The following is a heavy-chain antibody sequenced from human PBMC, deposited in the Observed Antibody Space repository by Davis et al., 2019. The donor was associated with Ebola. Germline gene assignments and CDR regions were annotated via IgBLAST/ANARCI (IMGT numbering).Heavy chain of an antibody. CDR1: GYTFTNYY. Sequence: AASVKVSCKASGYTFTNYYMHWVRQAPGQGLEWMGMINPNDGRTIYAQKFQGRVTVTRDTSTTTVYMDLSSLRSEDTAVYYCASGYSLHFDYWGQGTLVTVSS. D-gene: IGHD5-18*01. V-gene: IGHV1-46*01. J-gene: IGHJ4*02. CDR2: INPNDGRT. CDR3: ASGYSLHFDY.